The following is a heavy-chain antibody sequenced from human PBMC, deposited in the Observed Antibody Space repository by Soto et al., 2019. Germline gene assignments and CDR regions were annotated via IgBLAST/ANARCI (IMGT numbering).Heavy chain of an antibody. CDR1: GGSISSSSYY. J-gene: IGHJ6*02. CDR3: ARHRPAGGYGPPRYYGMDV. Sequence: SETLSLTCTVSGGSISSSSYYWGWIRQPPGKGLEWIGSIYYSGSTYYNPSLKSRVTISVDTSKNQFSLKLSSVTAADTAVYYCARHRPAGGYGPPRYYGMDVWGQGTTVTVSS. CDR2: IYYSGST. V-gene: IGHV4-39*01. D-gene: IGHD5-12*01.